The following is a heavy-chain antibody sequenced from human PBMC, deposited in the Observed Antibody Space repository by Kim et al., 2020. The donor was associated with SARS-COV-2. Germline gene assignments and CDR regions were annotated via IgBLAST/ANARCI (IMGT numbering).Heavy chain of an antibody. CDR2: IGVGAAGG. CDR1: GFSFRNSA. J-gene: IGHJ4*02. Sequence: GGSLRLSCTASGFSFRNSAMNWVRQRPGRGLEWISTIGVGAAGGHHADSVEGRFTISRDDSKNTLYLQMNSLRVEDTALYSCVKGDGATQPLDYWGQGTLVTVSS. D-gene: IGHD2-15*01. V-gene: IGHV3-23*01. CDR3: VKGDGATQPLDY.